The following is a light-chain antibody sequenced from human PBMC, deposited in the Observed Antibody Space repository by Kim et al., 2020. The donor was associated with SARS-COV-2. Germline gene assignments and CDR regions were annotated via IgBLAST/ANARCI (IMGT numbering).Light chain of an antibody. CDR2: GAS. CDR1: QSVVDSD. CDR3: LQYISSPRS. V-gene: IGKV3-20*01. Sequence: LSPRERAPLSFGASQSVVDSDLAWYQQKPGQAPKLLLYGASSRATGIPDRFSGSGSGTDFTLTISRLEPEDFAVYYCLQYISSPRSFGQGTKLEI. J-gene: IGKJ2*03.